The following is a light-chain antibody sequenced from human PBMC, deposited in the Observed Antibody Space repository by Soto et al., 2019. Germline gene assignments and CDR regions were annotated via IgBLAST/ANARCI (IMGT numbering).Light chain of an antibody. CDR3: QSYDYSLGGFVV. Sequence: QSVLTQPPSVSGAPGQRVTISRTGGSSNIGAPYDVHWYQQLPGTAPKLLIYNNNNRPSGVPDRFSASRSGASASLAITGLQAEDEADYYCQSYDYSLGGFVVFGGGTKLTVL. CDR2: NNN. CDR1: SSNIGAPYD. V-gene: IGLV1-40*01. J-gene: IGLJ2*01.